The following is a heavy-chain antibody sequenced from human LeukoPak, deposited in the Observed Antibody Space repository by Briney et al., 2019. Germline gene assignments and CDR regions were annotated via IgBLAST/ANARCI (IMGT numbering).Heavy chain of an antibody. V-gene: IGHV3-53*01. Sequence: GGSLRLSCAASGFTVSSNYMSWVRQAPGKGLEWVSVIYSGGSTYYADSVKGRFTISRDNSKNTLYLQMNSLRAEDTAVYYCARSSSWGLLDYWGRGTLVTVSS. CDR2: IYSGGST. J-gene: IGHJ4*02. D-gene: IGHD6-13*01. CDR3: ARSSSWGLLDY. CDR1: GFTVSSNY.